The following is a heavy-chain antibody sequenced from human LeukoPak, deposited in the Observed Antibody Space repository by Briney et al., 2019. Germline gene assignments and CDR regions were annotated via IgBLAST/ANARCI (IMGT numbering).Heavy chain of an antibody. CDR1: EFTFSSYG. CDR2: ISGSGGST. J-gene: IGHJ4*02. V-gene: IGHV3-23*01. CDR3: AKERGGYSYGYNSFDY. Sequence: GGSLRLSCAASEFTFSSYGMSWVRQAPGKGLEWVSAISGSGGSTYYADSVKGRFTISRDNSKNTLYLQMNSLRAEDTAVYYCAKERGGYSYGYNSFDYWGQGTLVTVSS. D-gene: IGHD5-18*01.